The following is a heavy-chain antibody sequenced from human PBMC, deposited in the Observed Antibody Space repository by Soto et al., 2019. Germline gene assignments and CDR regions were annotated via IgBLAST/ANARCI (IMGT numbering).Heavy chain of an antibody. Sequence: QVQLVASGGGVVQPGRSLRLSCAASGFTFSSYAMHWVRQAPGKGLEWVAVISYDGSNKYYADSVNGRFTISRDNSKNTLYLQMNSLRAEDTAVYYCARDRRAAAGPIPYYYYYGMDVWGQGTTVTVSS. J-gene: IGHJ6*02. CDR2: ISYDGSNK. D-gene: IGHD6-13*01. V-gene: IGHV3-30-3*01. CDR1: GFTFSSYA. CDR3: ARDRRAAAGPIPYYYYYGMDV.